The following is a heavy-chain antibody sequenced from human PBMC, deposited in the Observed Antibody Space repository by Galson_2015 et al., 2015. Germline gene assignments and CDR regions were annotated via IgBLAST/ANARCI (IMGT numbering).Heavy chain of an antibody. Sequence: SLRISCAASGFTFDDYTMHWVRQAPGKGLEWVSFISWDGGSTYYADSVKGRFTISRDNSKNSLYLQMNSLRTEDTALYYCAKDMVSSSSYYYYGMDVWGQGTTVTVSS. CDR3: AKDMVSSSSYYYYGMDV. J-gene: IGHJ6*02. D-gene: IGHD6-6*01. V-gene: IGHV3-43*01. CDR1: GFTFDDYT. CDR2: ISWDGGST.